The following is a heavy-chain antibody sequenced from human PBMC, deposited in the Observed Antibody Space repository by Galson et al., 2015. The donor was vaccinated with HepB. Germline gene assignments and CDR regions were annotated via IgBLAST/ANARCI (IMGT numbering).Heavy chain of an antibody. V-gene: IGHV3-53*01. Sequence: SLRLSCAASGFTVSDNYMSWVRQAPGKGLEWVLVIYSGGGTYAIDSVKGRFTISRDNSRNTVYLQMNSLRAEDTAVYYCARGTAAGTGVGLDYWGQGTLVTVSS. J-gene: IGHJ4*02. D-gene: IGHD6-13*01. CDR2: IYSGGGT. CDR3: ARGTAAGTGVGLDY. CDR1: GFTVSDNY.